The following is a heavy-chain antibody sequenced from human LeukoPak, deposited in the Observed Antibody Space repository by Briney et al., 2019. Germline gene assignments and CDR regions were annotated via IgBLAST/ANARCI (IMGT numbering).Heavy chain of an antibody. V-gene: IGHV1-69*13. J-gene: IGHJ4*02. CDR2: VIPIFGTA. Sequence: SVKVSCKASGGTFSSYAISWVRQAPGQGLEWMGGVIPIFGTANYAQKFQGRVTITADESTSTAYMELSSLRSEDTAVYYCARGSGILTGYYPGGYFDYWGQGTLVTVSS. CDR1: GGTFSSYA. D-gene: IGHD3-9*01. CDR3: ARGSGILTGYYPGGYFDY.